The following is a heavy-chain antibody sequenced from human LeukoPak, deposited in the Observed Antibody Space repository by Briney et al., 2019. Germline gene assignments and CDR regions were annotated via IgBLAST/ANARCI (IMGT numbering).Heavy chain of an antibody. Sequence: SETLSLTCTVSGGSISSSSYYWGWIRPPPGKGLEWIGSIYYSGSTYYNPSLKRRVTISADTSKNQFSLKLSSGTAADTAVYYCARGRSMATVTGRWYFDLWGRGSLVTVSS. CDR1: GGSISSSSYY. CDR3: ARGRSMATVTGRWYFDL. J-gene: IGHJ2*01. V-gene: IGHV4-39*07. CDR2: IYYSGST. D-gene: IGHD4-17*01.